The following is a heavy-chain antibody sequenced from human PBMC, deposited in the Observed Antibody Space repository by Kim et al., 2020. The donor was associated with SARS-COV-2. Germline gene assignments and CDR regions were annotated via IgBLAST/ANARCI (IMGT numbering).Heavy chain of an antibody. J-gene: IGHJ4*02. CDR3: ASGCRSYRH. Sequence: SETLSLTCAVYGGSFSGYYWSWIRQPPGKGLEWIGEINHSGSTNYNPSLKSRVTISVDTSKNQFSLKLSSVTAADTAVYYCASGCRSYRHRGQGTLGTVSS. V-gene: IGHV4-34*01. CDR1: GGSFSGYY. CDR2: INHSGST. D-gene: IGHD3-16*02.